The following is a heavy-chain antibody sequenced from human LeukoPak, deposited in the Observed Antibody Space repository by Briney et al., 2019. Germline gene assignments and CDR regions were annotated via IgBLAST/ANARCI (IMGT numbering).Heavy chain of an antibody. CDR3: ARDHYGGNSDS. V-gene: IGHV4-61*02. CDR1: GGSISSGNYY. J-gene: IGHJ5*01. Sequence: PSETLSLTCTVSGGSISSGNYYWSWIRQPAGKGLEWIGRIYTSGSTNYNPSLKSRITISVGTSKDQFSLKLTSVTAADTAVYYCARDHYGGNSDSWGQGTLVTVSS. CDR2: IYTSGST. D-gene: IGHD4-23*01.